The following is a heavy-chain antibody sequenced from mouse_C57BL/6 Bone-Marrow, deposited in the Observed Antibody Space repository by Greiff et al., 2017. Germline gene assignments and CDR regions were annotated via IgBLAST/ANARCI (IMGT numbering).Heavy chain of an antibody. V-gene: IGHV1-61*01. CDR1: GYTFTSYW. Sequence: VQLQQPGAELVRPGSSVKLSCKASGYTFTSYWMDWVKPRPGQGLEWIGNIYPSDSETHYNQKFKDKATLTVDKSSSTAYMQLSSLTSEDSAVYYCARGAYYSNPRAMDYWGQGTSVTVSS. CDR2: IYPSDSET. CDR3: ARGAYYSNPRAMDY. J-gene: IGHJ4*01. D-gene: IGHD2-5*01.